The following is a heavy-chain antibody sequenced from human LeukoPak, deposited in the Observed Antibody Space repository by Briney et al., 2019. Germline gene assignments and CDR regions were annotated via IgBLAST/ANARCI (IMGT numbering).Heavy chain of an antibody. J-gene: IGHJ5*02. V-gene: IGHV3-23*01. CDR1: GFTFSNYA. Sequence: PGESLRLSCAASGFTFSNYAMYWVRQAPGRGLEWVSSIDASGGAPYYADSVKGRFTISRDNSKNTFYLQMNSLRAEDTAVYSCAKGSGSVWYGWFAPWGQGTLVTVSS. CDR3: AKGSGSVWYGWFAP. D-gene: IGHD6-19*01. CDR2: IDASGGAP.